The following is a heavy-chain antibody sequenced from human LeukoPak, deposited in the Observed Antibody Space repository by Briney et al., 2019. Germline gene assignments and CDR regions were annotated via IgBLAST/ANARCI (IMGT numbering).Heavy chain of an antibody. D-gene: IGHD2-2*01. CDR3: ARDYCSSISCHDY. CDR1: GFTFSSYG. V-gene: IGHV3-33*01. J-gene: IGHJ4*02. Sequence: GGSLRLSCAASGFTFSSYGMHWVRQAPGKGLEWVAVIWSDGSNKFYADSVKGRFTTSRDNSKNTLYLEMNSLRAEDTAVYYCARDYCSSISCHDYWGQGTLVTVSS. CDR2: IWSDGSNK.